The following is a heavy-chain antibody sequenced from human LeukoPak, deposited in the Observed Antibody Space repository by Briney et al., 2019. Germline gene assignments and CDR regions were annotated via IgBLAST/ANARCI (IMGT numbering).Heavy chain of an antibody. Sequence: GRSLRLSCAASGFTFSSYGMHWVRQAPGKGLEWVAVISYDGSNKYYADSVKGRFTISRDNSKNTLYLQMNSLRAEDTAVYYCAKGGLLWFGELTIDYWGQGTLVTVSS. CDR1: GFTFSSYG. D-gene: IGHD3-10*01. V-gene: IGHV3-30*18. CDR3: AKGGLLWFGELTIDY. CDR2: ISYDGSNK. J-gene: IGHJ4*02.